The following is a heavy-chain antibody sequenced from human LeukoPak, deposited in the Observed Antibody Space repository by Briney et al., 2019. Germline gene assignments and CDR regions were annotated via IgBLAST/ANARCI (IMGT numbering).Heavy chain of an antibody. CDR2: ISYDGSNK. J-gene: IGHJ6*01. V-gene: IGHV3-30-3*01. Sequence: AGRSLLLSCAASGFTFSRYGMHWVRQAPGKGLEWVAVISYDGSNKYYADSVKGRFTISRDNSKNTLYLQMNSLRAEDTAVYYCARDRANYARSISYYFYYGRLVWRGRPTLTVSS. CDR1: GFTFSRYG. CDR3: ARDRANYARSISYYFYYGRLV. D-gene: IGHD3-22*01.